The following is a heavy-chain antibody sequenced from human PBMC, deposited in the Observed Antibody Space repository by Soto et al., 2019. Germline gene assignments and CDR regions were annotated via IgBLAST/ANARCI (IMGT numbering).Heavy chain of an antibody. CDR2: ISSSSSYT. CDR3: ARAGPLRSLMWFDP. Sequence: GGSLRLSCAASGFTFSDYYMSWIRQAPGKGLEWVSYISSSSSYTNYADSVKGRSTISRDNAKNSLYLQMNSLRAADTAVYYCARAGPLRSLMWFDPWGQGTLVTVSS. J-gene: IGHJ5*02. CDR1: GFTFSDYY. D-gene: IGHD3-16*02. V-gene: IGHV3-11*06.